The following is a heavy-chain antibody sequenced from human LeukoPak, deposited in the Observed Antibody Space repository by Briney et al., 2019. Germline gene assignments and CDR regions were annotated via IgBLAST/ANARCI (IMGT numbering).Heavy chain of an antibody. CDR2: IYYSGST. D-gene: IGHD6-6*01. CDR1: GGSISSYY. Sequence: PSETLSLTCTVSGGSISSYYWSWIRQPPGKGLVWIGYIYYSGSTNYNSSVKSRVSMSVDTSKNQFSLKLSSVTAADTAVYYCARGGSSSPLDYWGQGTLVTVSS. V-gene: IGHV4-59*01. J-gene: IGHJ4*02. CDR3: ARGGSSSPLDY.